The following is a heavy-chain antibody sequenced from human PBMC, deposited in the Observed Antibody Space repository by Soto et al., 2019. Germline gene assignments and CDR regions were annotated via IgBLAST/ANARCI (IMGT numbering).Heavy chain of an antibody. CDR1: GGTFSSYF. J-gene: IGHJ6*02. CDR2: IIPVFGSA. Sequence: QVQLVQSGAEVKKAGSSVKVSCKVSGGTFSSYFINWVRQAPGQGLEWGGGIIPVFGSARFAEKFQGRVTITADESTSTAYMELSSLRSDDTAVYYCARETPSAAAAYFFYGLDVWGQGTTVTVPS. CDR3: ARETPSAAAAYFFYGLDV. V-gene: IGHV1-69*01. D-gene: IGHD6-13*01.